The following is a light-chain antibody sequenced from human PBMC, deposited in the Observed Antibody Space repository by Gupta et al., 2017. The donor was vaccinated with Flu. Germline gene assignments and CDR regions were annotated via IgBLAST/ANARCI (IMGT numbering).Light chain of an antibody. CDR3: MHSLQTPIT. CDR2: LGS. V-gene: IGKV2-28*01. J-gene: IGKJ5*01. CDR1: QSLLHSNGYNY. Sequence: IVLTQSPLSLPVTPGEPASIPSRSSQSLLHSNGYNYLDWFLQTPGQSPQLLIYLGSNRASGVPDRCSSSGSGTDFTLEISRVEADDVGVYYCMHSLQTPITFGQGTRLEIK.